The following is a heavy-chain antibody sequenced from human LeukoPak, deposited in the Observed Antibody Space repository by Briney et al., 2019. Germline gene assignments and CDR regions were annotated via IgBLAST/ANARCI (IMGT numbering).Heavy chain of an antibody. Sequence: GGSLRLSCAASGFTFSSYSMNWVRQAPGKGLEWVSSISSSSSYIYYADSVKGRFTISRDNAKNSLYLQMNSLRAEDTAVYYCAIRVYYYDSSGYYSERVDFDYWGQGTLVTVSS. D-gene: IGHD3-22*01. J-gene: IGHJ4*02. CDR2: ISSSSSYI. CDR3: AIRVYYYDSSGYYSERVDFDY. V-gene: IGHV3-21*01. CDR1: GFTFSSYS.